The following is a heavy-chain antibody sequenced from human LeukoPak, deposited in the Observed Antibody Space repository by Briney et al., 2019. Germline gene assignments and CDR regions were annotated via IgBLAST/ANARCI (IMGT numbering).Heavy chain of an antibody. CDR2: INHSGGT. D-gene: IGHD3-10*01. CDR3: ARGRVTMVRGVSRTNYYGMDV. V-gene: IGHV4-34*01. Sequence: PSETLSLTCAVYGGSFSAYYWSWIRQPPGKGLGWIGEINHSGGTNYNPSLKSRVTISVDASKNQFSLKLNSVTAADTAVYYCARGRVTMVRGVSRTNYYGMDVWGKGTTVTVSS. CDR1: GGSFSAYY. J-gene: IGHJ6*04.